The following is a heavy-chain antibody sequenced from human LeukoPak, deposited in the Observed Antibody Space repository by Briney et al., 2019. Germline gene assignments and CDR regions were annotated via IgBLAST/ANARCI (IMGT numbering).Heavy chain of an antibody. CDR2: IGGRGGGT. V-gene: IGHV3-23*01. Sequence: GGSLRLSCAASGFIFSNYAMSWVRQAPGKGLEWVSAIGGRGGGTYYADSVKGRFTVSRDDPKFTLYLQMDTLRVEDAAVYYCAKWVDYDILTGYYDSDYWGHGTLVTVSS. CDR1: GFIFSNYA. J-gene: IGHJ4*01. CDR3: AKWVDYDILTGYYDSDY. D-gene: IGHD3-9*01.